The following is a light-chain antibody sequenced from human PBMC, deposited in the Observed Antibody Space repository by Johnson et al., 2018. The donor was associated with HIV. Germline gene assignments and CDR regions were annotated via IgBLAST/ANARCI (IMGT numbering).Light chain of an antibody. Sequence: QSVLTQPPSVSAAPGQKVTISCSGSSSNIGNNYVSWYQQLPGTAPKLLIYGNNKRPSGIPDRFSGSKSGTSATLGITGLQTGDEADYYCGTWDSSLSAYVFGTGTKVTFL. V-gene: IGLV1-51*01. CDR2: GNN. CDR3: GTWDSSLSAYV. J-gene: IGLJ1*01. CDR1: SSNIGNNY.